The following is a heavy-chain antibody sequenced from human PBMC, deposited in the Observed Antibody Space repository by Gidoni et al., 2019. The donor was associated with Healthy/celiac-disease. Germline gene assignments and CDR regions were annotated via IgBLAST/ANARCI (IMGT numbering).Heavy chain of an antibody. D-gene: IGHD2-15*01. Sequence: EVQLVESGGGLVQPGGSLRLSCAASGFTFSSYSMNWVRQAPGQGLEWVSYISSSSSTIYYADSVKGRFTISRDNAKNSLYLQMNSLRAEDTAVYYCARNRGGYCSGGSCYPGPPDRNYYYYGMDVWGQGTTVTVSS. V-gene: IGHV3-48*04. J-gene: IGHJ6*02. CDR3: ARNRGGYCSGGSCYPGPPDRNYYYYGMDV. CDR2: ISSSSSTI. CDR1: GFTFSSYS.